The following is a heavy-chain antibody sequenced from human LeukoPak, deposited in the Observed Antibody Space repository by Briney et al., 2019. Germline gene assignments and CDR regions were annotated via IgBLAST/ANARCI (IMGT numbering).Heavy chain of an antibody. CDR3: AREGGEWELLRTFDY. V-gene: IGHV3-21*01. CDR2: ISSSSSYI. J-gene: IGHJ4*02. CDR1: GFTFSSYS. D-gene: IGHD1-26*01. Sequence: GGSLRLSCAASGFTFSSYSMSWVRQAPGKGLEWVSSISSSSSYIYYADSVKGRFTISRDNAKNSLYLQMNSLRAEDTAVYYCAREGGEWELLRTFDYWGQGTLVTVSS.